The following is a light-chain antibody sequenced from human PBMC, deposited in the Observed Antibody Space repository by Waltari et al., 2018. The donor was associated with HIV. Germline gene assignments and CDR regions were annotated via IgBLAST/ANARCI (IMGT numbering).Light chain of an antibody. CDR1: QSVSSNY. Sequence: DIVLTQSPGTLSLSPGESATLSCRASQSVSSNYLAWYQQRPGQAPRLLIYGASSRATGIPDRFSGSGSGTDFTLTISRLEPEDFAVYYCQQYGSSLIFTFGPGTKVDIK. V-gene: IGKV3-20*01. J-gene: IGKJ3*01. CDR2: GAS. CDR3: QQYGSSLIFT.